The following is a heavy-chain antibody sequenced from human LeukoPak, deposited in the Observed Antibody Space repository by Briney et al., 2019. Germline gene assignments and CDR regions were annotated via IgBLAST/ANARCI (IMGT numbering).Heavy chain of an antibody. V-gene: IGHV3-53*01. CDR3: ARESSGYYFDY. Sequence: PGGSLRLSCAASGFTFTDYYMNWVRQAPGKGLEWVSVIYRDGSIYYAESVKGRFIISRDTSRNTLYLQMNTLRAEDTAVYYCARESSGYYFDYWGQGTLVTVSS. CDR1: GFTFTDYY. CDR2: IYRDGSI. J-gene: IGHJ4*02. D-gene: IGHD6-25*01.